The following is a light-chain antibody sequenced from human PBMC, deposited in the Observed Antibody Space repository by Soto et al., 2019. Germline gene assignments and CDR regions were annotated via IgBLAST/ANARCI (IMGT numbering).Light chain of an antibody. CDR3: AAWDDTLSGVV. J-gene: IGLJ2*01. Sequence: QSVLTQPPSASGTPGQRVTIPCSGSSASIGSKTVTWYHQFPGTAPKLLIYSNNQRASGVPDRFSGSKSGTSASLAISGLQSEDEADYYCAAWDDTLSGVVFGGGTKLTVL. V-gene: IGLV1-44*01. CDR1: SASIGSKT. CDR2: SNN.